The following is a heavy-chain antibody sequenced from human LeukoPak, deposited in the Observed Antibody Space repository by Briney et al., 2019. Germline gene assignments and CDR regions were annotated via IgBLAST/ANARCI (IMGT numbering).Heavy chain of an antibody. J-gene: IGHJ3*02. CDR2: MNPNSGNT. V-gene: IGHV1-8*03. CDR3: ARDREAVAGSDAFDI. D-gene: IGHD6-19*01. CDR1: GYTFTSYD. Sequence: ASLKVSCKASGYTFTSYDINCVRQATGQGLEWMGWMNPNSGNTGYAQKFQGRVTITADESTSTAYMELSSLRSEDTAVYYCARDREAVAGSDAFDIWGQGTMVTVSS.